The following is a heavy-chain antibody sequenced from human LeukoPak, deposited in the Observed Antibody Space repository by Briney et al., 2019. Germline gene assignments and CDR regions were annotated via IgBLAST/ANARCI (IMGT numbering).Heavy chain of an antibody. D-gene: IGHD2-21*02. CDR3: ARWGDLYWYFDL. CDR1: GGSISSGSYY. J-gene: IGHJ2*01. Sequence: PSQTLSLTCTVSGGSISSGSYYWNWIRQPAGKGLEWIGRIYTSGSTNYNPSLKSRVTMSVDTSKNQFSLKLTSVTAADTAVYYCARWGDLYWYFDLWGRGTLVTVSS. V-gene: IGHV4-61*02. CDR2: IYTSGST.